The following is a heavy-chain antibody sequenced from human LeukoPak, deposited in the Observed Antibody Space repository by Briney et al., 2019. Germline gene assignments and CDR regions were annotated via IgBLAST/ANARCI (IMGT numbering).Heavy chain of an antibody. CDR1: GGSFSGYY. D-gene: IGHD4-11*01. CDR2: INHSGST. J-gene: IGHJ6*02. Sequence: SETLSLTCAVYGGSFSGYYWSWIRQPPGKGLEWIGEINHSGSTNYNPSLKSRVTISVDTSKYQFSLKLSSVTAADTAVYYCARDDSNYGRYYYYGMDVWGQGTTVTVSS. CDR3: ARDDSNYGRYYYYGMDV. V-gene: IGHV4-34*01.